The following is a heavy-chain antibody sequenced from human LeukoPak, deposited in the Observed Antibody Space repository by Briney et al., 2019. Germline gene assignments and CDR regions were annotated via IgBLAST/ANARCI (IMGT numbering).Heavy chain of an antibody. D-gene: IGHD3-9*01. CDR3: TSTYYDILTGYYSADY. J-gene: IGHJ4*02. CDR2: IKSKTDGGTT. V-gene: IGHV3-15*01. CDR1: GFTFSNAW. Sequence: GGSLRLSCAAPGFTFSNAWMSWVRQAPGKGLEWVGRIKSKTDGGTTDYAAPVKGRFTISRDDSKNTLYLQMNSLKTEDTAVYYCTSTYYDILTGYYSADYWGQGTLVNVSS.